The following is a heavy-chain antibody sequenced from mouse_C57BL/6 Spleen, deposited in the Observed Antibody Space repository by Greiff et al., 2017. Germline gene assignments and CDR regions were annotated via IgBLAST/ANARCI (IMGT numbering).Heavy chain of an antibody. CDR1: GFTFSDYG. J-gene: IGHJ4*01. V-gene: IGHV5-15*01. Sequence: EVNVVESGGGLVQPGGSLKLSCAASGFTFSDYGMAWVRQAPRKGPEWVAFISNLAYSTYYADTVTGRFTLSRENAKNTLYLERSSLRSEDTAMYYCARQTWSYAMDYWGQGTSVTVSS. CDR3: ARQTWSYAMDY. CDR2: ISNLAYST.